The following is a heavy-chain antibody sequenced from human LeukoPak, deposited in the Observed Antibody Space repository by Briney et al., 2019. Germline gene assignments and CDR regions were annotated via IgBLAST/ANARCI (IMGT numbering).Heavy chain of an antibody. CDR1: GYSFTSYW. J-gene: IGHJ6*02. Sequence: GESLKISCKGSGYSFTSYWIGWVRQMPGKGLEWMGIIYPGDSDTRYSPSFQGQVTISADKSISTAYLQWSSLKASDTAMYYCARRDAYHTVGGGHSYGMDVWGQGTTVTVSS. CDR2: IYPGDSDT. V-gene: IGHV5-51*01. D-gene: IGHD5-12*01. CDR3: ARRDAYHTVGGGHSYGMDV.